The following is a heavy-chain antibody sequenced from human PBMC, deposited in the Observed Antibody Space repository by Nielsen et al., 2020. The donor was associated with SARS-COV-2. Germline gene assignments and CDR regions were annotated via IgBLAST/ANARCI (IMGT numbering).Heavy chain of an antibody. D-gene: IGHD3-16*02. CDR1: GFIFSSYT. Sequence: GESLKISCVGSGFIFSSYTMHWVRQAPGKGLEWVSGISGGGGTFYAESVRGRFTVSRENFRNTLYLEMNSLRVEDTALYYCASEVGGSYRDFDYWGQGILVTVPS. CDR2: ISGGGGT. J-gene: IGHJ4*02. CDR3: ASEVGGSYRDFDY. V-gene: IGHV3-23*01.